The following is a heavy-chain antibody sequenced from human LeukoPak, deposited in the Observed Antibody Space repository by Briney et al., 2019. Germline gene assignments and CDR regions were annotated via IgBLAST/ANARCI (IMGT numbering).Heavy chain of an antibody. V-gene: IGHV4-59*01. J-gene: IGHJ3*02. CDR2: TDYSGSS. CDR3: ARDSVAVAGDRAFDI. D-gene: IGHD2-15*01. Sequence: SETLSLTCSVSAGSISSYSWSWIRQPPGKGLEWIGYTDYSGSSNYNPSLKSRVTISADPSKNQFSLKLTSVTAADTAVYYCARDSVAVAGDRAFDIWGHGTMVTVSS. CDR1: AGSISSYS.